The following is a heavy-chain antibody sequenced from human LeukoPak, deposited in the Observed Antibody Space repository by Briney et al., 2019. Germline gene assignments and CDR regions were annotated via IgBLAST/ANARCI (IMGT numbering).Heavy chain of an antibody. CDR1: GYTFTSYG. D-gene: IGHD2-2*01. V-gene: IGHV1-18*01. J-gene: IGHJ6*02. Sequence: ASVKVSCKASGYTFTSYGISWVRQAPGQGLEWMGWISAYNGNTNYAQKLQGRVTMTTDTSTSTAYMELRSLRSDDTAVYYCARGPDDCSSTSCYLPLRYYYYGMDVWGQGTTVTVPS. CDR3: ARGPDDCSSTSCYLPLRYYYYGMDV. CDR2: ISAYNGNT.